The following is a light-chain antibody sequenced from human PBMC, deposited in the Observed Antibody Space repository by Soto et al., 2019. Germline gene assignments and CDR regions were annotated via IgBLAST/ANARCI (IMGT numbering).Light chain of an antibody. J-gene: IGKJ4*01. Sequence: DIQMTQSPSSVSASVGDRVTITCRACQGISSWLAWYQQKPGKAPKLLIYAASSLKSGVPSRISSSESRTDFTITISSLQPEYFATYYCQQANSFPLTFGGGTKVEIK. CDR3: QQANSFPLT. CDR2: AAS. CDR1: QGISSW. V-gene: IGKV1-12*01.